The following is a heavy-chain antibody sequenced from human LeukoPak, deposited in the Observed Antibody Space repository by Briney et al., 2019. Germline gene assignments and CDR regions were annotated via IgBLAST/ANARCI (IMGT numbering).Heavy chain of an antibody. V-gene: IGHV1-69*04. Sequence: GGSVKVSCKASGYTFTGYYMHWVRQAPGQGLEWMGRIIPILGIANYAQKFQGRVTITADKSTSTAYMELSSLRSEDTAVYYCARDLMITVTTAYWGQGTLVTVSS. D-gene: IGHD4-17*01. CDR2: IIPILGIA. J-gene: IGHJ4*02. CDR3: ARDLMITVTTAY. CDR1: GYTFTGYY.